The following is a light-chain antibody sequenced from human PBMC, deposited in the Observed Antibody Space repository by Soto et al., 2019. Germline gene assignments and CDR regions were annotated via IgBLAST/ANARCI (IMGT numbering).Light chain of an antibody. J-gene: IGKJ1*01. CDR1: QSVDSSF. Sequence: EIVLTQSPGSLSLSPGERATLSCRASQSVDSSFFAWYQQKPGQAPRLLIYGTTNRATGIPDRFSGSGSGAAFTLTISRLETEGFAVYYCQQYVSSVTFGQGTKVEIK. V-gene: IGKV3-20*01. CDR3: QQYVSSVT. CDR2: GTT.